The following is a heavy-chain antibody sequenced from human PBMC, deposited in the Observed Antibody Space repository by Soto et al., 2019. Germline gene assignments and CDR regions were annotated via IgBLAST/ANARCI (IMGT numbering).Heavy chain of an antibody. Sequence: PSETLSLTCGVSGGSISSSNWWTWVRQPPGKGLEWIGEIYHSGTTYYNPSLKSRVTISVDTSKNQFSLKLSSVTAADTALYYCARFGRGRFDSWGQGTLVTVSS. V-gene: IGHV4-4*02. D-gene: IGHD3-16*01. CDR3: ARFGRGRFDS. J-gene: IGHJ4*02. CDR2: IYHSGTT. CDR1: GGSISSSNW.